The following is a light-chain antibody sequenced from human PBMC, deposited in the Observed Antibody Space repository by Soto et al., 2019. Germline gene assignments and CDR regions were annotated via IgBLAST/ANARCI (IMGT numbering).Light chain of an antibody. CDR3: QQYGSAPYT. Sequence: EIVLTQSPGTLSLSPGERATLSCRASQTVGSSYFGWYQQKPGQAPRLLIYAASSRATGIPDRFSGSGSGTDFTLTLDSLEPEDYAVYFCQQYGSAPYTFGQGTRVDIK. V-gene: IGKV3-20*01. CDR1: QTVGSSY. J-gene: IGKJ2*01. CDR2: AAS.